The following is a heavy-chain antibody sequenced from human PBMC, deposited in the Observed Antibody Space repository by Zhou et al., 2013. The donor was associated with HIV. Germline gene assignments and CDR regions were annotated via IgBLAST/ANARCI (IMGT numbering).Heavy chain of an antibody. CDR3: ARGGGGYYDSGSSKYYFRL. CDR1: GYTFTGYY. CDR2: INPNSGGT. D-gene: IGHD3-10*01. Sequence: QVQLVQSGAEVKKPGASVKVSCKASGYTFTGYYMHWVRQAPGQGLELMGWINPNSGGTNYAQKFQGRLTMTRDTSISTAYMELSRLRSDDTAVYYCARGGGGYYDSGSSKYYFRLLGPGNPGHRSPQ. J-gene: IGHJ4*02. V-gene: IGHV1-2*02.